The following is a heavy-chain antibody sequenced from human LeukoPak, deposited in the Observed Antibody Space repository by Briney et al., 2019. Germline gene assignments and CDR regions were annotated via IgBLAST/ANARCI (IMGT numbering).Heavy chain of an antibody. Sequence: GASVKVSGKASGYTFTSYYMHWVRQAPGQGLEWMGIINPSGGSTNYAQKFQGRVTMTRDTSTSTVYMELSSLRSEDTAVYYCASVCSSNSCEVDYWGQGTLVTVSS. J-gene: IGHJ4*02. CDR2: INPSGGST. CDR1: GYTFTSYY. D-gene: IGHD2-2*01. V-gene: IGHV1-46*01. CDR3: ASVCSSNSCEVDY.